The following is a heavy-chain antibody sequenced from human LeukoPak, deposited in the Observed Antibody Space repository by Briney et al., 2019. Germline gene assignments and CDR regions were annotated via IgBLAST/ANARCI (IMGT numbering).Heavy chain of an antibody. V-gene: IGHV3-15*01. CDR1: GFTFSSYT. J-gene: IGHJ4*02. CDR2: IKSKTGGGTA. Sequence: PGGSLRLSCAASGFTFSSYTMSWVRQAPAKGLEWVGRIKSKTGGGTAEYAAPVKGRFTMSRDDSKNTLYLQMNSLKTEDTAVYYCSEYSSAWYSHDYWGQGTLVTVSS. CDR3: SEYSSAWYSHDY. D-gene: IGHD6-19*01.